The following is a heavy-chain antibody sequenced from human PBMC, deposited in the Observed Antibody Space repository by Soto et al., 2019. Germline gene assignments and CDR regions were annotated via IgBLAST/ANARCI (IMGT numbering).Heavy chain of an antibody. CDR2: INADNGDT. Sequence: GGSVKVSFKTSGYTFTSYAIHLVRQAPGQRLEWMGWINADNGDTKYSQKFSGRVTITRDTSANTAFMELSSLRSEDTAMYYCARELQGLYYFDFWGQGTMVTVSS. CDR3: ARELQGLYYFDF. V-gene: IGHV1-3*01. D-gene: IGHD4-4*01. J-gene: IGHJ4*02. CDR1: GYTFTSYA.